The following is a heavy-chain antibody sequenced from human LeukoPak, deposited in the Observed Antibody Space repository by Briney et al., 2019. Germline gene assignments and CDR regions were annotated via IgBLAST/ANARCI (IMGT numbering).Heavy chain of an antibody. J-gene: IGHJ4*02. CDR1: GFTFSSYA. D-gene: IGHD1-26*01. CDR3: ARDAPVGATAVGILSRVLDY. CDR2: ISGSGGST. Sequence: PGGSLRLSCAASGFTFSSYAMNWVRQAPGKGLEWVSAISGSGGSTYYADSVKGRFTISRDNSKNTLYLQMNSLRAEDTAVYYCARDAPVGATAVGILSRVLDYWGQGTLVTVSS. V-gene: IGHV3-23*01.